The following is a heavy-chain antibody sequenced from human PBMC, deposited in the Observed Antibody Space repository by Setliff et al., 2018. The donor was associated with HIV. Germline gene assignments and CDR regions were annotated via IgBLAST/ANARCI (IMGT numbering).Heavy chain of an antibody. V-gene: IGHV4-31*03. J-gene: IGHJ4*02. Sequence: SETLSLTCTVSGGSISSGNYYWSWIRQHPGKGLEWIGYIYYSGSTHYNPSLKSRVTMSVDTSKNQFSLKLSSVTAADTAVYYCARGAAQDSSGYYYDSSGYYIDHWGQGTLVTVSS. CDR2: IYYSGST. CDR3: ARGAAQDSSGYYYDSSGYYIDH. D-gene: IGHD3-22*01. CDR1: GGSISSGNYY.